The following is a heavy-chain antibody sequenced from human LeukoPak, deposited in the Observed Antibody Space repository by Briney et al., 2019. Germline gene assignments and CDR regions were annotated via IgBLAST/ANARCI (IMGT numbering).Heavy chain of an antibody. Sequence: SGGSLRLSCAASGFTFSDYYMSWIRQAPGKGLEWVSYISSSGSTIYYADSVKGRFTISRDNAKSSLYLQMNSLRAEDTAVYYCARVVRYYDSRGYYNTPYYFDSWGQGTLVTVSS. D-gene: IGHD3-22*01. J-gene: IGHJ4*02. V-gene: IGHV3-11*04. CDR3: ARVVRYYDSRGYYNTPYYFDS. CDR2: ISSSGSTI. CDR1: GFTFSDYY.